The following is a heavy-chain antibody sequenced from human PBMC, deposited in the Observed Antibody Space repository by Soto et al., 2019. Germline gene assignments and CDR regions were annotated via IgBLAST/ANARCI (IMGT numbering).Heavy chain of an antibody. CDR1: GGSISSSSYY. CDR3: ARLPPYDFWSGYYFDY. J-gene: IGHJ4*02. CDR2: IYYSGST. V-gene: IGHV4-39*01. Sequence: LSLTCTVSGGSISSSSYYWGWIRQPPGKGLEWIGSIYYSGSTYYNPSLKSRVTISVDTSKNQFSLKLSSVTAADTAVYYCARLPPYDFWSGYYFDYWGQGTLVTVSS. D-gene: IGHD3-3*01.